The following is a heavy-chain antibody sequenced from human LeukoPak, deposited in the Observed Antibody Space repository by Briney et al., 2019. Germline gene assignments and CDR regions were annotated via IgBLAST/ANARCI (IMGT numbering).Heavy chain of an antibody. D-gene: IGHD4-23*01. CDR1: GVTFSSYG. J-gene: IGHJ4*02. CDR3: AKDGNYGGNGPLDY. V-gene: IGHV3-33*06. CDR2: IWYDGNNK. Sequence: GGSLRLSCAASGVTFSSYGMHWVRQAPGKGLGWVAVIWYDGNNKKYADSVKGRFTISRDNSKSTLYLQMNSLRAEDTAVYYCAKDGNYGGNGPLDYWGQGTLVTVSS.